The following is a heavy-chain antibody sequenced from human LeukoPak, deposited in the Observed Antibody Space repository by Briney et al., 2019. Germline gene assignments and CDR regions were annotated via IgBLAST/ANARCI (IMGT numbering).Heavy chain of an antibody. Sequence: GGSLRLSCAASGLTFSSHPMHWVRQAPGKGLEYVSTISSSGLITYYANSVKGRFTVSRDNAKNTLYLQMNSLRAEDTAVYYCATEYSSSWYNWFDPWGQGTLVTVSS. J-gene: IGHJ5*02. CDR2: ISSSGLIT. CDR3: ATEYSSSWYNWFDP. CDR1: GLTFSSHP. V-gene: IGHV3-64*01. D-gene: IGHD6-13*01.